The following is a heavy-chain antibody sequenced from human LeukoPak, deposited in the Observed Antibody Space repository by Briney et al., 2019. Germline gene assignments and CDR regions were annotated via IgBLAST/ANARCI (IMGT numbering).Heavy chain of an antibody. D-gene: IGHD1-26*01. J-gene: IGHJ4*02. Sequence: ASVKVSCKASGYTFTSYGISWVRQAPGRGLEWMGWISAYNGNTNYAQKPQGRVTMTTDTPTSTAYMELRSLRSDDTAVYYCARVVRGELHIDYWGQGTLVTVSS. CDR2: ISAYNGNT. CDR3: ARVVRGELHIDY. V-gene: IGHV1-18*01. CDR1: GYTFTSYG.